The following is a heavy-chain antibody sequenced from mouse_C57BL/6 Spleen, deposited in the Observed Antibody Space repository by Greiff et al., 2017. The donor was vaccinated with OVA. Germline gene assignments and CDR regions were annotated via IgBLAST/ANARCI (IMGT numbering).Heavy chain of an antibody. V-gene: IGHV2-9*01. Sequence: VQLVESGPGLVAPSQSLSITCPVSGFSLTSYGVDWVRQPPGKGLEWLGVIWGGGSTNYNSALMSRLSISKDNSKSQVFLKMNSLQTDDTAMYYGAKHEGGYYGSSPAWFAYWGQGTLVTVSA. J-gene: IGHJ3*01. D-gene: IGHD1-1*01. CDR1: GFSLTSYG. CDR2: IWGGGST. CDR3: AKHEGGYYGSSPAWFAY.